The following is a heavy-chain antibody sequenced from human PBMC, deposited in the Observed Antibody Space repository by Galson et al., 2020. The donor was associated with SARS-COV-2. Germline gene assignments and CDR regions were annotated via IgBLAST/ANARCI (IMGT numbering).Heavy chain of an antibody. J-gene: IGHJ3*02. D-gene: IGHD2-21*01. Sequence: KVSCKGSGYSFTSYWISWVRQMPGKGLEWTGRIDPSDSYTNYSPSFQGHVTISADKSISTAYLQWSSLKASDTAMYYCARHTYPFDAFDILGQGTIVTVSS. V-gene: IGHV5-10-1*01. CDR2: IDPSDSYT. CDR1: GYSFTSYW. CDR3: ARHTYPFDAFDI.